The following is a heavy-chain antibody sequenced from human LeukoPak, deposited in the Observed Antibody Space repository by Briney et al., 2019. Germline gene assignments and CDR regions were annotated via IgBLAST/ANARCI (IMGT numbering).Heavy chain of an antibody. D-gene: IGHD3-16*01. J-gene: IGHJ4*02. CDR2: INWNGGST. Sequence: GGSLRLSCAASGFTFDDYGMSWVRQAPGKGLEWVSGINWNGGSTGYADSVKGRFTISRDNAKNSLYLQMNSLGAEDTALYYCARDVRGVWGSSPSDYWGQGTLVTVSS. CDR3: ARDVRGVWGSSPSDY. CDR1: GFTFDDYG. V-gene: IGHV3-20*04.